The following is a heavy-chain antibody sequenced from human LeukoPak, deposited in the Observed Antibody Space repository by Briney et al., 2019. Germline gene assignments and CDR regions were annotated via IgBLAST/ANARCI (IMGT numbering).Heavy chain of an antibody. CDR3: AKDYYYDSSGPFDY. CDR2: IRYDGSNK. CDR1: GFTFSIYG. J-gene: IGHJ4*02. Sequence: GGSLRLSCAASGFTFSIYGMHWVRQAPGKGLAWVAFIRYDGSNKYYADSVKGRFTLSRDNSKNTLYLQMNSLRAEDTAVYYCAKDYYYDSSGPFDYWGQGTLVTVSS. D-gene: IGHD3-22*01. V-gene: IGHV3-30*02.